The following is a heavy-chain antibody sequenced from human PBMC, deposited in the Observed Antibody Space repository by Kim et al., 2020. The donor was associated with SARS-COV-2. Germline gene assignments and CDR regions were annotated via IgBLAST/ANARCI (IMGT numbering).Heavy chain of an antibody. Sequence: GGSLRLSCAASGFTFSSYGMHWVRQAPGKGLEWVAVIWYDGSNKYYADSVKGRFTISRDNSKNTLYLQMNSLRAEDTAVYYCAKEYPSAVAGYYDYYGMDVWGQGTTVTVSS. CDR3: AKEYPSAVAGYYDYYGMDV. CDR2: IWYDGSNK. D-gene: IGHD6-19*01. J-gene: IGHJ6*02. CDR1: GFTFSSYG. V-gene: IGHV3-33*06.